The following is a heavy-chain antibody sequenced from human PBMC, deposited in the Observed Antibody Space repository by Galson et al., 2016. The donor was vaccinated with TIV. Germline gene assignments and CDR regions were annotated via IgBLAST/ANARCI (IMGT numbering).Heavy chain of an antibody. V-gene: IGHV1-69*02. Sequence: SVKVSCKASGVTFSSSTFSWVRQPLGQGLEWMGRIIPVLGITNYAQRFQGRVTITADTSSTTAYMELSSLRSEDTAMYYCARVAHTVPTTADYWGQGTLVTVSS. CDR2: IIPVLGIT. CDR1: GVTFSSST. D-gene: IGHD5-12*01. CDR3: ARVAHTVPTTADY. J-gene: IGHJ4*02.